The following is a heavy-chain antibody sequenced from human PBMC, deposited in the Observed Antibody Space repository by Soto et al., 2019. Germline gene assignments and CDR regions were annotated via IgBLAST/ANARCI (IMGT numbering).Heavy chain of an antibody. V-gene: IGHV1-69*04. CDR3: AREEYYYGSGAFFDY. D-gene: IGHD3-10*01. J-gene: IGHJ4*02. CDR1: GGTFSSYT. CDR2: IIPILGIA. Sequence: SVKVSCKASGGTFSSYTISLVRQAPGQGLEWMGRIIPILGIANYAQKFQGRVTITADKSTSTAYMELSSLRSEDTAVYYCAREEYYYGSGAFFDYWGQGTLVTVS.